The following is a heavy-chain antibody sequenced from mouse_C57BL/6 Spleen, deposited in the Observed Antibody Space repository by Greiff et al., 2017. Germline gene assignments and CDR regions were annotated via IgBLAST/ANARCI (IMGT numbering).Heavy chain of an antibody. CDR3: ARSDGGYYVSYLDY. J-gene: IGHJ2*01. CDR1: GYTFTSYS. CDR2: INPSSGYT. D-gene: IGHD2-3*01. V-gene: IGHV1-7*01. Sequence: QVQLQQSGAELAKPGASVKLSCKASGYTFTSYSMNWVKQRPGKGLEWIGYINPSSGYTKYNQKLKDKATLTVDKSSNTAYMQLSSMTYEDDAVDYCARSDGGYYVSYLDYWGQGTTLTVSS.